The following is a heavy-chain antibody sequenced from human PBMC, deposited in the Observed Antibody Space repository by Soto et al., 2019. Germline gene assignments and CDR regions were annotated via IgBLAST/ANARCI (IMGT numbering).Heavy chain of an antibody. V-gene: IGHV4-38-2*01. Sequence: PSETLSLTCAVSVYSISSGYYWGWIRQPPGKGLEWIGSIYHSGSTYYNPSLKSRVTISVDTSKNQFSLKLSSVTAADTAVYYCARGVSSSSWYLNWFDPWGQGTLVTVSS. CDR3: ARGVSSSSWYLNWFDP. CDR1: VYSISSGYY. D-gene: IGHD6-13*01. J-gene: IGHJ5*02. CDR2: IYHSGST.